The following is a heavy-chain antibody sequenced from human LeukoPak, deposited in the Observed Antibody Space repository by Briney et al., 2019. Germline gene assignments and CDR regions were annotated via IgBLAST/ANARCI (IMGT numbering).Heavy chain of an antibody. CDR2: ISGAGGTT. CDR3: ARVFQDSGGFYYDY. D-gene: IGHD3-22*01. CDR1: GFTFSSYP. J-gene: IGHJ4*02. V-gene: IGHV3-64*01. Sequence: GGSLRLSCAASGFTFSSYPMHWVRQAPGKGLEYVSAISGAGGTTYYANSVKGRFTISRDNSKNTLYLQMGSRRAEDVAVYYCARVFQDSGGFYYDYWGQGTLVTVSS.